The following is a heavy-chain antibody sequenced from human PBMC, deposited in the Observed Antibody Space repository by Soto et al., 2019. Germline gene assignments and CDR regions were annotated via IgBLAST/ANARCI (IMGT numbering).Heavy chain of an antibody. CDR1: GFTFSSYW. CDR2: INSDGSST. D-gene: IGHD3-3*01. CDR3: ARPYYDFWSGYYNRALGYYYYGMDV. Sequence: GGSLRLSCAASGFTFSSYWMHWVRQAPGKGLVWVSRINSDGSSTSYADSVKGRFTISRDNAKNTLYLQMNSLRAEDTTVYYCARPYYDFWSGYYNRALGYYYYGMDVWGQGTTVTVSS. V-gene: IGHV3-74*01. J-gene: IGHJ6*02.